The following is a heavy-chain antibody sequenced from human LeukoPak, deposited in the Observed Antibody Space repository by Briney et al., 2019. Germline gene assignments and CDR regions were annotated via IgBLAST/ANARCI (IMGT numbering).Heavy chain of an antibody. V-gene: IGHV3-30*18. J-gene: IGHJ4*02. Sequence: GGSLRLSCAASGFTFSSYWMSWVRQAPGKGLEWVAVISYDGSNKYYADSVKGRFTISRVNSKNTVYLQMNSLRGEDTALYYCAKASGSTYFDYWGQGTLVTVSS. CDR1: GFTFSSYW. CDR2: ISYDGSNK. D-gene: IGHD5-12*01. CDR3: AKASGSTYFDY.